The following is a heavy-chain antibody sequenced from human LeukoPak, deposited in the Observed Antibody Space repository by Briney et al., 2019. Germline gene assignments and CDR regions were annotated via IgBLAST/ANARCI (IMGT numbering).Heavy chain of an antibody. CDR1: GYTLTELS. Sequence: ASVKVSCKVSGYTLTELSMHWVRQAPGKGREWMGGFDPEDGETIYAQKFQGRVTMTEDTSTDTAYMELSSLRSEDTAVYYCATWVYYYDSSGGWFDPWGQGTLVTVSS. V-gene: IGHV1-24*01. CDR3: ATWVYYYDSSGGWFDP. J-gene: IGHJ5*02. D-gene: IGHD3-22*01. CDR2: FDPEDGET.